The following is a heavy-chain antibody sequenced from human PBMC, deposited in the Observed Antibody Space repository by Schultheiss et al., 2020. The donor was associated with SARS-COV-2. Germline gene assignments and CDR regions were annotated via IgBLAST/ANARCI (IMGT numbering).Heavy chain of an antibody. CDR3: ASSDYDFWSGYYRRYYFDY. D-gene: IGHD3-3*01. J-gene: IGHJ4*02. CDR2: IYYSGST. V-gene: IGHV4-39*01. Sequence: SQTLSLTCTVSGGSISSSSYYWGWIRQPPGKGLEWIGSIYYSGSTYYNPSLKSRVTISVDTSKNQFSLKLSSVTAADTAVYYCASSDYDFWSGYYRRYYFDYWGQGTLVTVSS. CDR1: GGSISSSSYY.